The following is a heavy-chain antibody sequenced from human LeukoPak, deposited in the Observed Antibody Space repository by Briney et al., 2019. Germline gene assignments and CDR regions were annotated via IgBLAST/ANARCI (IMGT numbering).Heavy chain of an antibody. CDR1: GGSISSSSYY. CDR3: ARQLSITMIVLDAFDI. V-gene: IGHV4-39*01. CDR2: IYYSGST. Sequence: SETLSLTCTVSGGSISSSSYYWGWIRQPPGKGLEWIGSIYYSGSTYYNPSLKSRVTISVDTSKNQFSLKLSSVTAADTAVYYCARQLSITMIVLDAFDIWGQGTMLTVSS. J-gene: IGHJ3*02. D-gene: IGHD3-22*01.